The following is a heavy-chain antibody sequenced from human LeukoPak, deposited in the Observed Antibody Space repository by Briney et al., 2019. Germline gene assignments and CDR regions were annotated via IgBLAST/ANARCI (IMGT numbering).Heavy chain of an antibody. CDR2: INSDGSST. D-gene: IGHD6-19*01. CDR3: ARGSGAYGDFDY. V-gene: IGHV3-74*01. Sequence: GGSLRLSCAASGFSVSGNWMHWVRQAPGKGLVWVSRINSDGSSTDYADSVRGRFTISRDNAKNTVYLQVNSLRVEDTAVYYCARGSGAYGDFDYWGQGTLVTVSS. CDR1: GFSVSGNW. J-gene: IGHJ4*02.